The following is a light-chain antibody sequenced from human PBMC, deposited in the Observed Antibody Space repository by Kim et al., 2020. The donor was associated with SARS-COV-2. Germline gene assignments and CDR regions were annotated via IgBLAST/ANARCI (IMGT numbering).Light chain of an antibody. CDR3: QQRSNWPWT. V-gene: IGKV3-11*01. Sequence: EIVLTQYPATLSLSPGERATLSCRASQSVSSYLAWYQQKPGQAPRLLIYDASNRATGIPARFSGSGSGTDFTLTISSLEPEDFAVYYCQQRSNWPWTFGQGTKLEI. CDR1: QSVSSY. CDR2: DAS. J-gene: IGKJ2*01.